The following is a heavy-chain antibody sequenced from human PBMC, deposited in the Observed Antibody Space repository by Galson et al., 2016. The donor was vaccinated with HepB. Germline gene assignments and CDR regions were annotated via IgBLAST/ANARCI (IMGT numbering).Heavy chain of an antibody. D-gene: IGHD5-24*01. CDR2: ISTTGSNT. V-gene: IGHV3-11*04. CDR3: VREGLADGSYFDY. J-gene: IGHJ4*02. CDR1: GFTFGDYY. Sequence: SLRLSCAASGFTFGDYYMTWIRQAPGKGLEWVSYISTTGSNTYYADSVKGRFTISRDNAKNSLYFQMNSLKVEDTAIYYCVREGLADGSYFDYWGQGTLVTVSS.